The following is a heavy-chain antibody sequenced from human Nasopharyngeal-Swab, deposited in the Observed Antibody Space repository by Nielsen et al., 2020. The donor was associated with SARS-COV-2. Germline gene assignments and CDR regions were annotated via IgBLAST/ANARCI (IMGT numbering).Heavy chain of an antibody. D-gene: IGHD1-26*01. J-gene: IGHJ3*01. CDR2: IRSKTYGGAP. CDR1: GFTFGDYA. Sequence: GESLKISRTTSGFTFGDYAMSWFRQAPGKGLEWVGFIRSKTYGGAPEYAAYVKGRFTISRDGAESIAYLHMNSLETEDTGVYYCARSVGSYYGQGAFDVWGQGTIVTVSS. V-gene: IGHV3-49*01. CDR3: ARSVGSYYGQGAFDV.